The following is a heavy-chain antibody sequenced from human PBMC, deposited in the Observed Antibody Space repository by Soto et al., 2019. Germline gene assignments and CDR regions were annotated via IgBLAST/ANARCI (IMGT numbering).Heavy chain of an antibody. Sequence: PSETLSLTCTVSGGSISSGGYYWSWIRQHPGKGLEWIGYIYYSGSTYYNPSLKSRVTISVDTSKNQFSLKLSSVTVADTAVYYCARAPYSGYDLNFASYAFDIWGQGTMVTVSS. J-gene: IGHJ3*02. V-gene: IGHV4-31*03. CDR1: GGSISSGGYY. D-gene: IGHD5-12*01. CDR2: IYYSGST. CDR3: ARAPYSGYDLNFASYAFDI.